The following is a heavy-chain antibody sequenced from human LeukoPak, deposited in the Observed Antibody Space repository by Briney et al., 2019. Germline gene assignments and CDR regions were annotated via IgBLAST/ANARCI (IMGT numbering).Heavy chain of an antibody. V-gene: IGHV3-23*01. CDR1: GFTFSSYA. CDR3: AKADTVTMMALGAFDI. D-gene: IGHD3-22*01. CDR2: ISGSGGST. Sequence: GGSLRLSCAASGFTFSSYAMSWVRQAPGKGLEWVSAISGSGGSTYYADSVKGRFTISRDNSKNTLYLQMNSLRAEDTAVYYCAKADTVTMMALGAFDIWGQGTMVTVSS. J-gene: IGHJ3*02.